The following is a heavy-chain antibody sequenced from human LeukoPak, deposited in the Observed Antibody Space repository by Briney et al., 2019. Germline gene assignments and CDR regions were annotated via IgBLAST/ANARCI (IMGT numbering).Heavy chain of an antibody. Sequence: PSETLSLTCAVSGGSFSGYYWSWIRQAPGKGLEWIGEINHSGSTNYNPSLKSRVTISTDTSKNQFSLKLSSVTAADTAVYYCARGPEIAARPYYFDYWGQGTLVTVSS. CDR1: GGSFSGYY. V-gene: IGHV4-34*01. D-gene: IGHD6-6*01. CDR3: ARGPEIAARPYYFDY. J-gene: IGHJ4*02. CDR2: INHSGST.